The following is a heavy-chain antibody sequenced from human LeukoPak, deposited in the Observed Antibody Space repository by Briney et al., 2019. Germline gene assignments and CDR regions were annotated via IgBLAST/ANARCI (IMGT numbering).Heavy chain of an antibody. Sequence: SETLSLTCTVSGGSINIYYWSWIRQPAGKGLEWIGRIYTSGSTNYNPSLKSRVTMSVDTSKNQFSLKLSSVTAADTAVYYCARRRPWFASLYYYYYMDVWGKGTTVTISS. V-gene: IGHV4-4*07. CDR3: ARRRPWFASLYYYYYMDV. D-gene: IGHD3-10*01. CDR2: IYTSGST. CDR1: GGSINIYY. J-gene: IGHJ6*03.